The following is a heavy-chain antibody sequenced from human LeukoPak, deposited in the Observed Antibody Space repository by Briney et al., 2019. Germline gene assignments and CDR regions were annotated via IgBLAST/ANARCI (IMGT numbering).Heavy chain of an antibody. V-gene: IGHV3-23*01. Sequence: GGSLRLSCAASGFTFSSYAMSWVRQAPGKGLEWVSAISGSGGSTYYADSVKGRFTISRDNSKNTLYLQMNSLRAEDTAVYYCAKDRGSRFLEWLLRHDAFDIWGQGTMVTVSS. CDR3: AKDRGSRFLEWLLRHDAFDI. CDR1: GFTFSSYA. CDR2: ISGSGGST. J-gene: IGHJ3*02. D-gene: IGHD3-3*01.